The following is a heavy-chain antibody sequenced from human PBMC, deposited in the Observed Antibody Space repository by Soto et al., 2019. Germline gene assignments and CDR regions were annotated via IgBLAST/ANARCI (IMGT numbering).Heavy chain of an antibody. Sequence: SLTCAVYGGSFSGYYWSWIRQPPGKGLEWIGEINHIGSTNYNPSLKSRVTISVDTSKNQFSLKLSFVTAADTAVYYCARGGGTNWFDPWGQGTLVTVS. D-gene: IGHD2-15*01. CDR2: INHIGST. V-gene: IGHV4-34*01. CDR1: GGSFSGYY. CDR3: ARGGGTNWFDP. J-gene: IGHJ5*02.